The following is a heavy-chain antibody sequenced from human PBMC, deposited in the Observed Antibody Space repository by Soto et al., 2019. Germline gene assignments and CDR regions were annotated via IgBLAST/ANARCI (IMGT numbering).Heavy chain of an antibody. D-gene: IGHD5-18*01. Sequence: AETLSLTCTVSGVSIRSSDYYWGWIRQPPGKGLEWIGSIYNRGTTYYNPSLKSRVTISVDTSKNQFSLKLSSVTAPDSALYYCSRRYGSCFDYWGQGTLVTVSS. J-gene: IGHJ4*02. CDR1: GVSIRSSDYY. CDR2: IYNRGTT. CDR3: SRRYGSCFDY. V-gene: IGHV4-39*07.